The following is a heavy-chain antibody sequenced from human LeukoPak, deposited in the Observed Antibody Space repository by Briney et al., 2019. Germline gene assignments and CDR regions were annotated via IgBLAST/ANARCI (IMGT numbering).Heavy chain of an antibody. D-gene: IGHD2-2*01. J-gene: IGHJ4*02. CDR1: GYTLTELS. CDR2: FDPEDGET. V-gene: IGHV1-24*01. Sequence: ASVKVSCKVSGYTLTELSMHWVRQAPGKGLEWMGGFDPEDGETIYAQKFQGRVTMTEDTSTDTAYMELSSLRSEDTAVYYCATDPYCSSTSCQDDYWGQGTLVTVSS. CDR3: ATDPYCSSTSCQDDY.